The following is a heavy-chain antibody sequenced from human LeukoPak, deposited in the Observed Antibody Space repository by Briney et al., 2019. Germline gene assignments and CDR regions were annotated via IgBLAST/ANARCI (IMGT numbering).Heavy chain of an antibody. CDR3: ARGEPTMIVGDNVLLDI. CDR2: INQDGSEK. CDR1: GFTLSSNW. Sequence: GGSLRLSCAVSGFTLSSNWMNWVRQAPGKGLEWVANINQDGSEKYYVDSVKGRFTISRDNAQNSLYLQINSLRAEDTAVYYCARGEPTMIVGDNVLLDIWGKGPVVTVFS. V-gene: IGHV3-7*01. D-gene: IGHD3-22*01. J-gene: IGHJ3*02.